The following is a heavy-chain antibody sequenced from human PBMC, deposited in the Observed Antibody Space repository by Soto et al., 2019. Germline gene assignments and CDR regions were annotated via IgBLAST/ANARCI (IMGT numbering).Heavy chain of an antibody. V-gene: IGHV1-69*08. Sequence: QVQLVQSGAEVKKPGSSVKVSCKASGGTFSSYTISWVRQAPGQGLEWMGRLIPILGIANYAQKFQGRVTITADKSTSTAYMELSSLSSEDTAVYYCARDADWLLYREQIWYFYLWGRGTLVTVSS. CDR3: ARDADWLLYREQIWYFYL. CDR1: GGTFSSYT. J-gene: IGHJ2*01. D-gene: IGHD3-9*01. CDR2: LIPILGIA.